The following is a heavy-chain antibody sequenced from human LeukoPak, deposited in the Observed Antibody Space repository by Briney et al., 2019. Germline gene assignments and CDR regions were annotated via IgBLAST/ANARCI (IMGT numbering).Heavy chain of an antibody. V-gene: IGHV4-30-2*01. Sequence: SETLSLTCAVSGGSISSGGYSWSWIRQPPGKGLEWIGYIYHSGSTYYNPSLKSRATISVDRSKNQFSLKLSSVTAADTAVYYCARGADILSPHFDYWGQGTLVTVSS. CDR3: ARGADILSPHFDY. CDR2: IYHSGST. D-gene: IGHD3-9*01. CDR1: GGSISSGGYS. J-gene: IGHJ4*02.